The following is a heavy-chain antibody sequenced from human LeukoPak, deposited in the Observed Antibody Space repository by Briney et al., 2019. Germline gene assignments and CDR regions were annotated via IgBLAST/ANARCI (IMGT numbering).Heavy chain of an antibody. CDR1: GGSISSSKW. J-gene: IGHJ5*02. D-gene: IGHD1-20*01. V-gene: IGHV4-4*02. CDR3: ARDIGINGEATNWFDP. Sequence: PAETLSLTCAVSGGSISSSKWGSGGRQPPGEGLERIGEIYHSGSTNYNPSLKSRVTISVDKSKNQFSLKLSSVTAADTAVYYCARDIGINGEATNWFDPWGQGTLVTVSS. CDR2: IYHSGST.